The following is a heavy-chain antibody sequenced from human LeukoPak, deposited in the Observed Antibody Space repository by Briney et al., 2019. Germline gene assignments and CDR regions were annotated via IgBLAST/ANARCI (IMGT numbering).Heavy chain of an antibody. Sequence: SETLSLTCTVPGGSISSYYWSWIRQPPGKGLEWIGYIYYGGSTNYNPSLKSRVTISVDTSKNQFSLKLSSVTAADTAVYYCARQPISGSYWGYFDYWGQGTLVTVSS. D-gene: IGHD1-26*01. CDR1: GGSISSYY. V-gene: IGHV4-59*08. CDR3: ARQPISGSYWGYFDY. J-gene: IGHJ4*02. CDR2: IYYGGST.